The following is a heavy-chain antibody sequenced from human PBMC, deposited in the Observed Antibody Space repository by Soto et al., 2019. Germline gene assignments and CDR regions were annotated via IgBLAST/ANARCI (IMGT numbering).Heavy chain of an antibody. D-gene: IGHD6-19*01. Sequence: GGSLRLSCAASGFTFSSYWMSWVRQAPGKGLEWVANIKQDGSEKYYVDSVKGRFTISRDNAKNSLYLQMNSLRAEDTAVYYCAREEGAVSGWYIDYWGQGTLVTVSS. V-gene: IGHV3-7*01. CDR2: IKQDGSEK. J-gene: IGHJ4*02. CDR3: AREEGAVSGWYIDY. CDR1: GFTFSSYW.